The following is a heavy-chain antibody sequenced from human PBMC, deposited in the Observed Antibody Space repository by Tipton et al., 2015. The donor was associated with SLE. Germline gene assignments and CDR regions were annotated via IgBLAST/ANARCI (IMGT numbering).Heavy chain of an antibody. CDR3: ARSVVTYYYPGMEV. J-gene: IGHJ6*02. CDR1: GFTVSDNY. Sequence: SLRLSCAASGFTVSDNYMSWVRQAPGEGLEWVSIIYSGGDTYHAESVKGRFTISRDKSKNTVYLQMNSLRAEDTAVYYCARSVVTYYYPGMEVWGQGTMVTVS. D-gene: IGHD4-23*01. V-gene: IGHV3-53*05. CDR2: IYSGGDT.